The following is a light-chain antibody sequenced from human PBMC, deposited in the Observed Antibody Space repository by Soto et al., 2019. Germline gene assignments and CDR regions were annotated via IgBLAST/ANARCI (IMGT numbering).Light chain of an antibody. CDR3: VSFTYSTTYV. CDR2: DVA. Sequence: QSALTQPASVSASPGQSITISCTGTSSDVGGSNFVSWYQQHPGKPPKLIIYDVATRPSGVSNRFSGSKSGSTASLIISRLQTEDEADDYCVSFTYSTTYVFGSGTKFTVL. V-gene: IGLV2-14*03. J-gene: IGLJ1*01. CDR1: SSDVGGSNF.